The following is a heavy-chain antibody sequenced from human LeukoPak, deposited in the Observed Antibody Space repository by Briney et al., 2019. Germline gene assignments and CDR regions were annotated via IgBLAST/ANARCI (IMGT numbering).Heavy chain of an antibody. Sequence: ASVKVSCKASGGTFSSYAISWVRQAPGQGLEWMGRITPIFGTANYAQKLQGRVTITTDESTSTAYMELSSLRSEDTAVYYCARERGVDTAMATGYFDYWGQGTLVTVSS. CDR3: ARERGVDTAMATGYFDY. CDR2: ITPIFGTA. V-gene: IGHV1-69*05. J-gene: IGHJ4*02. CDR1: GGTFSSYA. D-gene: IGHD5-18*01.